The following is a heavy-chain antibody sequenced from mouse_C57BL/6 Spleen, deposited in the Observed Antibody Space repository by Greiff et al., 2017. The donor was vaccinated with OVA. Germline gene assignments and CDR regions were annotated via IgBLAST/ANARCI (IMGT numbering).Heavy chain of an antibody. CDR2: INYDGSST. CDR3: ARDRYFAY. Sequence: EVQLQESEGGLVQPGSSMKLSCTASGFTFSDYYMAWVRQVPEKGLEWVANINYDGSSTYYLDSLKSRFIISRDNAKNILYLQMSSLKSEDTATYYCARDRYFAYWGQGTLVTVSA. V-gene: IGHV5-16*01. CDR1: GFTFSDYY. J-gene: IGHJ3*01.